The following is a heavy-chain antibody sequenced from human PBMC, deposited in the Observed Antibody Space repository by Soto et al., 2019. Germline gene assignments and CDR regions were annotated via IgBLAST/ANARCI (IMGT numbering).Heavy chain of an antibody. CDR1: GGSINTINNY. Sequence: SETLSLTCTVSGGSINTINNYWSWIRQPPGKGLEWIGFISYSGSTYYNPSLMSRLTISLDTSTNRFSLKLASVTAADTAVYYCAREDAARIERWFDPWGQGTLVTVSS. V-gene: IGHV4-30-4*01. J-gene: IGHJ5*02. CDR2: ISYSGST. D-gene: IGHD6-6*01. CDR3: AREDAARIERWFDP.